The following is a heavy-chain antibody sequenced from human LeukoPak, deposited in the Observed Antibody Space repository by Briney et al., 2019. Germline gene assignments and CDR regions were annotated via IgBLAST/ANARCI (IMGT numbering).Heavy chain of an antibody. Sequence: ASVKVSCRVSGYTLTELSMHWVRQAPGKGLEWMGGFDPEDGETIYAQEFQGRVTMTEDTSTDTAYMELSSLRSEDTAVYYCATGRDSSGYYRPFDYWGQGTLVTVSS. CDR1: GYTLTELS. CDR3: ATGRDSSGYYRPFDY. D-gene: IGHD3-22*01. J-gene: IGHJ4*02. CDR2: FDPEDGET. V-gene: IGHV1-24*01.